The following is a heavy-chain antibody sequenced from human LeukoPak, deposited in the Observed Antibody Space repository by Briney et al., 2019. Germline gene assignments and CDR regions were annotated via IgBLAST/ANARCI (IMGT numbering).Heavy chain of an antibody. D-gene: IGHD3-16*02. CDR2: IHHDGRI. J-gene: IGHJ4*02. CDR1: GGSIDSTNW. Sequence: SETLSPTCDVSGGSIDSTNWWNWVRQPPGKGLEWIGEIHHDGRINYNPSLKSRVTLSVDKSKNQFSLRLNSVTAADTAMYYCARSHDHLWGNYPDYWGQGTLVTVSS. V-gene: IGHV4/OR15-8*01. CDR3: ARSHDHLWGNYPDY.